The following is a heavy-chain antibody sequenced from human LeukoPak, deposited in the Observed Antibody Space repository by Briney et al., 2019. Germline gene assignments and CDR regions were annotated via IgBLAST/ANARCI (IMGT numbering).Heavy chain of an antibody. CDR2: IYPGDSDT. Sequence: GESLRISCQASGYKITSHWIAWVRQMPGKSPEWMGIIYPGDSDTRYSPSFQGQVVISVDKSSNVAYLQWTTLKASDTAMYYCARHGYSSSSYYFDYWGQGTLVTVSS. CDR1: GYKITSHW. J-gene: IGHJ4*02. D-gene: IGHD6-6*01. CDR3: ARHGYSSSSYYFDY. V-gene: IGHV5-51*01.